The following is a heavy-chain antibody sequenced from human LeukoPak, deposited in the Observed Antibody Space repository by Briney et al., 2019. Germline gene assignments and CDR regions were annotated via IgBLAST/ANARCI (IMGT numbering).Heavy chain of an antibody. D-gene: IGHD2-2*01. CDR3: AGVGYCSSTSCFPADY. CDR1: GGSFSGYY. CDR2: INHSGST. J-gene: IGHJ4*02. V-gene: IGHV4-34*01. Sequence: PSETLSLTCAVYGGSFSGYYWSWIRQPPGKGLEWIGEINHSGSTNYNPSLKSRVTISLDTSKNQCSLKLSSVTAADTAVYYCAGVGYCSSTSCFPADYWGQGTLVTVSS.